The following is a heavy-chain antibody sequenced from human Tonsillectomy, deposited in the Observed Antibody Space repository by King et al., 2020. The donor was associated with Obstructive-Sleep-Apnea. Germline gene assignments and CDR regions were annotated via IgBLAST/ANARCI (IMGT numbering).Heavy chain of an antibody. V-gene: IGHV3-30*18. CDR2: ISYDGSNK. J-gene: IGHJ4*02. CDR1: GFIFSSYG. CDR3: AKVGGSGSYYGYYFDY. D-gene: IGHD3-10*01. Sequence: VQLVESGGGVVQPGRSLRLSWAASGFIFSSYGIHWFRQAPGKGLEGVAVISYDGSNKYYADSVKGRFTISRDNSKNTLYLQMNSLRAEDTAVYYCAKVGGSGSYYGYYFDYWGQGTLVTVSS.